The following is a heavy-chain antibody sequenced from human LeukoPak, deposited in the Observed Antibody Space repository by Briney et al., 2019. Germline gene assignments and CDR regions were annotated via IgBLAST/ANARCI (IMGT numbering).Heavy chain of an antibody. CDR3: ARAVQMATIPPGY. CDR1: GFTFSDYW. J-gene: IGHJ4*02. Sequence: GGSLRLSCATSGFTFSDYWMNWVRQAPGKGLEWVANIKQDGSEKYYVDSLKGRFTISRDNAKNSLYLQMNSLRAEDTAVYYCARAVQMATIPPGYWGQGTLVTVSS. D-gene: IGHD5-12*01. CDR2: IKQDGSEK. V-gene: IGHV3-7*01.